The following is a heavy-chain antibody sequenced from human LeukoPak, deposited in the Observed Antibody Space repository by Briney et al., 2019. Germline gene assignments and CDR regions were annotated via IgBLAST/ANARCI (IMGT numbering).Heavy chain of an antibody. CDR3: ARGGITMIVVVIPEAFDI. J-gene: IGHJ3*02. Sequence: GASVKVSCKASGYTFTGYYVHWVRQAPGQGLEWMGRINPNSGDTNYAQKFQGRVTMTRDTSISTAYMELSGLRSDDTAVYYCARGGITMIVVVIPEAFDIWGQGTMVTVSS. CDR1: GYTFTGYY. D-gene: IGHD3-22*01. V-gene: IGHV1-2*06. CDR2: INPNSGDT.